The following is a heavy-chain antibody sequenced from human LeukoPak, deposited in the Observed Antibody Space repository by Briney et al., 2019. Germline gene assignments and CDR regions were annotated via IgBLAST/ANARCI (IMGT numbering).Heavy chain of an antibody. CDR1: GGTFSSCA. V-gene: IGHV1-69*01. J-gene: IGHJ6*03. CDR3: AGYYGSGSYFRNYYYFYMDV. Sequence: SVKVSCKASGGTFSSCAISWVRQAPGQGLEWMGGIIPIFGTANYAQKFQGRVTITADESTSTAYMELSSLRSDDTAVYYCAGYYGSGSYFRNYYYFYMDVWGKGTTVTVSS. D-gene: IGHD3-10*01. CDR2: IIPIFGTA.